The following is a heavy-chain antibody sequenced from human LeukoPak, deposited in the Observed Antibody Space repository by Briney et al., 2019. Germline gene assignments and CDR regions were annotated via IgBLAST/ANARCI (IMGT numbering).Heavy chain of an antibody. CDR3: ARVPRGGVRGVIKYYFDY. CDR2: IYYSGST. D-gene: IGHD3-10*01. V-gene: IGHV4-31*03. CDR1: GGAISSCGCY. J-gene: IGHJ4*02. Sequence: SETLSLTCTVSGGAISSCGCYWIWIRQHPGKGLEWIGYIYYSGSTYYNPSLKSRVTISVDTSKNQFSLKLSSVTAADTAVYYCARVPRGGVRGVIKYYFDYWGQGTLVTVSS.